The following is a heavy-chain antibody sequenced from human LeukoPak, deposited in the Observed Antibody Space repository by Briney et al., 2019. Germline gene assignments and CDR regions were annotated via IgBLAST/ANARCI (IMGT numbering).Heavy chain of an antibody. V-gene: IGHV3-23*01. CDR1: GFTFSSYA. J-gene: IGHJ4*02. Sequence: GGSLRLSCAASGFTFSSYAMSWVRQAPGKGLEWVSAISGSGGSTYYADSVKGRFTISRDNSKNTLYLQMNSLRAEDTAVYSCAREVMITFGGASLPDYWGQGTLVTVSS. CDR2: ISGSGGST. CDR3: AREVMITFGGASLPDY. D-gene: IGHD3-16*01.